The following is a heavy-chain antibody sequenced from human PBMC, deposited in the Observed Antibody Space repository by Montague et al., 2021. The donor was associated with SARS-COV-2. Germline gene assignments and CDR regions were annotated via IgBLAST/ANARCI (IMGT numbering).Heavy chain of an antibody. CDR3: VRRGGTYYYGSGSFDP. Sequence: SETLSLTCKVSGDSITTTTYYWVWIRQPPGKGLEWIGSINYSGSTFYNPSLKSRLSMSMDTSTNQFSPRLTSMTAADTAIYYCVRRGGTYYYGSGSFDPWGQGTLVAVSS. J-gene: IGHJ5*02. CDR2: INYSGST. V-gene: IGHV4-39*01. CDR1: GDSITTTTYY. D-gene: IGHD3-10*01.